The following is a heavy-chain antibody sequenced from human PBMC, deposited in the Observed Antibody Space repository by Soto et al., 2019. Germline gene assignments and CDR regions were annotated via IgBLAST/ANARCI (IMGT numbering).Heavy chain of an antibody. Sequence: QLQLQESGSGLVKPSQTLSLTCAVSGGSISSGGYSWSWIRQPPGKGLEWVGYIYHSGSTYYNPSVKSRVTISVDRYKNQFSLKLSSVTAADTAVYYCASSRGELPQVWGQGTLVTVSS. CDR3: ASSRGELPQV. D-gene: IGHD1-26*01. J-gene: IGHJ4*02. V-gene: IGHV4-30-2*01. CDR1: GGSISSGGYS. CDR2: IYHSGST.